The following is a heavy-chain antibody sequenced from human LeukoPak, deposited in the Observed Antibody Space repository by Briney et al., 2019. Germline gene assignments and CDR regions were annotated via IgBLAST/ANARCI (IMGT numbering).Heavy chain of an antibody. CDR3: ARAGRYSSSWYPFDY. D-gene: IGHD6-13*01. CDR2: ISAYNGNT. V-gene: IGHV1-18*01. CDR1: GYTFTSYG. Sequence: ASVKVSCKASGYTFTSYGISWVRQAPGQGLEWMGWISAYNGNTNYAQKLQGRVTMTTDTSTSTACMELRSLRSDDTAVYYCARAGRYSSSWYPFDYWGQGTLVTVSS. J-gene: IGHJ4*02.